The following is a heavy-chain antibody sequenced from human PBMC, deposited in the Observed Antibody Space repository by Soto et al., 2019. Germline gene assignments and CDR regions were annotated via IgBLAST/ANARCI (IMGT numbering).Heavy chain of an antibody. V-gene: IGHV1-24*01. CDR3: ATDLWNYAGMGHNWFDP. D-gene: IGHD1-7*01. CDR2: FDPEDGET. CDR1: GYTLTELS. J-gene: IGHJ5*02. Sequence: ASVKVSCKVSGYTLTELSMHWVRQAPGKGLEWMGGFDPEDGETIYAQKFQGRVTMTEDTSTDTAYMELSSLRSEDTAVYYCATDLWNYAGMGHNWFDPWGQGTLVTVSS.